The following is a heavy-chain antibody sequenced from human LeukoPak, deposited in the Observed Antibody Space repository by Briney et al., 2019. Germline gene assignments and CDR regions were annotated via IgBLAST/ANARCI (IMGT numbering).Heavy chain of an antibody. J-gene: IGHJ4*02. V-gene: IGHV3-66*01. Sequence: GGSLRLSCAASGFTVSSNYMSWVRQAPGKGLEWVSVIYSGGSTYYADSVKGRSTISRDNSKNTLYLQMNSLRAEDTAVYYCARARSGYSYLIDYWGQGTLVTVSS. CDR3: ARARSGYSYLIDY. D-gene: IGHD5-18*01. CDR2: IYSGGST. CDR1: GFTVSSNY.